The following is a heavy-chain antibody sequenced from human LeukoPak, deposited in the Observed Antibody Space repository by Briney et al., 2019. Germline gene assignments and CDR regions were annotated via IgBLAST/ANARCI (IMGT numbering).Heavy chain of an antibody. CDR2: ISSGSSTI. Sequence: PGGSLRLSCAASGFTFSSYTMNWVRQAPGKGLEWVSYISSGSSTIYYADSVKGRFTISRDNAKNSLYLQMKSLRAEDTAVYYCTPAPYFDYWGQGTLVTVSS. CDR3: TPAPYFDY. J-gene: IGHJ4*02. V-gene: IGHV3-48*01. D-gene: IGHD2-15*01. CDR1: GFTFSSYT.